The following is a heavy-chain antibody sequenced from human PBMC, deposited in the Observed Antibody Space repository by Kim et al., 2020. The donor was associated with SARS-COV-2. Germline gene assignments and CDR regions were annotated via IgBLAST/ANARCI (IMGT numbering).Heavy chain of an antibody. J-gene: IGHJ6*02. Sequence: SETLSLTCIVSGGSISSDNYFWGWIRQPPGKGLEWIGSIDYSMSTYYNPPLKSRVTISVDTSKNQFSLELRSVTAADTAVYYCARPRGRGSFRYGMDVWGQGTTVTVSS. CDR1: GGSISSDNYF. D-gene: IGHD3-16*01. V-gene: IGHV4-39*01. CDR3: ARPRGRGSFRYGMDV. CDR2: IDYSMST.